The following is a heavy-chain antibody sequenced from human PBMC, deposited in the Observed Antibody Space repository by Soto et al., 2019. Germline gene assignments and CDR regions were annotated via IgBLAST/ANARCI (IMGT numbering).Heavy chain of an antibody. CDR3: AKDRYYDFWSKNWFDP. Sequence: GGSLRLSCAASGFTFSSYAMSWVRQAPGKGLEWVSAISGSGGSTYYADSVKGRFTISRDNSKNTLYLQMNSLRAEDTAVYYCAKDRYYDFWSKNWFDPWGRGTLVTVSS. CDR2: ISGSGGST. D-gene: IGHD3-3*01. V-gene: IGHV3-23*01. CDR1: GFTFSSYA. J-gene: IGHJ5*02.